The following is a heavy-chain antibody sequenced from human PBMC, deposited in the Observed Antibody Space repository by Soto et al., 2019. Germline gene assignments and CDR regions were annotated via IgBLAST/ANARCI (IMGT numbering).Heavy chain of an antibody. D-gene: IGHD3-10*01. J-gene: IGHJ4*02. CDR2: ISAYNGNT. V-gene: IGHV1-18*01. CDR3: ARDETYYYGSGSPNSFDY. CDR1: GYTFTSYG. Sequence: ASVKVSCKASGYTFTSYGISWVRQAPGQGLEWMGWISAYNGNTNYAQKLQGRVTMTTDTSTSTAYMELRSLRSDDTAVYYCARDETYYYGSGSPNSFDYWGQGTLVIVSS.